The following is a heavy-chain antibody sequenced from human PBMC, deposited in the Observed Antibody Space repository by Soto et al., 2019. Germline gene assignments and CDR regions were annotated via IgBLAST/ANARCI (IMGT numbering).Heavy chain of an antibody. CDR1: GFTFSTYW. V-gene: IGHV3-7*01. J-gene: IGHJ6*02. CDR2: IKQDGSEK. Sequence: GGSLRLSCAASGFTFSTYWMNWVRQAPGKGLEWVANIKQDGSEKYYVDPVKGRFAISRDNAKDSLFLQMNSLRAEDTAVYYCVRDWSTFWGMDVWGQGTTVTVSS. CDR3: VRDWSTFWGMDV.